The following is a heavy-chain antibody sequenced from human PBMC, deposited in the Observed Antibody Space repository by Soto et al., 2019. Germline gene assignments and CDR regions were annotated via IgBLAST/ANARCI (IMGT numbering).Heavy chain of an antibody. J-gene: IGHJ4*02. V-gene: IGHV3-21*01. Sequence: EVQLVESGGGLVKPGGSLRLSCAASGFTFSSYSMNWVRKAPGKGLEWVSSISSSSSYIYYADSVKGRFTISRDNAKNSLYLQMNSLRAEDTAVYYFARDDGGSGWSNDYWGQGTLVTVSS. CDR3: ARDDGGSGWSNDY. CDR1: GFTFSSYS. D-gene: IGHD6-19*01. CDR2: ISSSSSYI.